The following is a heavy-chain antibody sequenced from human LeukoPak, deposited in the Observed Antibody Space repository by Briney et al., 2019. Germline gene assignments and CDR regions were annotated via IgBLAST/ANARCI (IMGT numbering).Heavy chain of an antibody. Sequence: PGGSLRLSCAASGFTFSNYWMTWVRQAPGKGLEWAANIKQDGSEKYYVDSVKGRFTISRDNAKNSLYLQMNSLRAKDTAVYYCARLIGSYRYFDYWGQGTLVTVSS. J-gene: IGHJ4*02. D-gene: IGHD1-26*01. CDR1: GFTFSNYW. CDR3: ARLIGSYRYFDY. CDR2: IKQDGSEK. V-gene: IGHV3-7*01.